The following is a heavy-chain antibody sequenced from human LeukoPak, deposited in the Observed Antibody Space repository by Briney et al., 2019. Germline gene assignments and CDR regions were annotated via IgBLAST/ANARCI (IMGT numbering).Heavy chain of an antibody. CDR1: GGSISSGGYY. CDR3: ARGRSEWLVQLLDY. J-gene: IGHJ4*02. Sequence: PSQTLSLTCTVSGGSISSGGYYWSWIRQHPGKGLEWIGYIYYSGSTYYNPSLKSRVTISVDTSKNQFSLKLSSVTAADTAVYYCARGRSEWLVQLLDYWGQGTLVTVSS. CDR2: IYYSGST. V-gene: IGHV4-31*03. D-gene: IGHD6-19*01.